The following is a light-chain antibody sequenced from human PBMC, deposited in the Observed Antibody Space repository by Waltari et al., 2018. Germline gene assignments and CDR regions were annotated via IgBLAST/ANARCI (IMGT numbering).Light chain of an antibody. Sequence: EIVMTQSPAALSVSPGERVTLSCRASQSVDSKLAWYQQKPGQAPRLLIYASSTRATGIPARVSGGGSGTGFTLTISSLQSEDFAVYYCQQYNNWPLTFGGGTKVEIK. CDR2: ASS. J-gene: IGKJ4*01. V-gene: IGKV3-15*01. CDR1: QSVDSK. CDR3: QQYNNWPLT.